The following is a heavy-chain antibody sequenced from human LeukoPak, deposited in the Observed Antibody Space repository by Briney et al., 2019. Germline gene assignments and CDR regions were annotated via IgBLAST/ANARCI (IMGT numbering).Heavy chain of an antibody. D-gene: IGHD5-18*01. V-gene: IGHV3-23*01. CDR3: AKNAGYSYGLYYFDY. CDR1: GFAFRSYA. Sequence: GGSLRLSCSASGFAFRSYAMSWVRQAPGKGLEWVSSIISSGDVTYYADSLKGRFTISRDNSKNTVHLQMDSLRPEDSAVYYCAKNAGYSYGLYYFDYWGQGTLVTVSS. J-gene: IGHJ4*02. CDR2: IISSGDVT.